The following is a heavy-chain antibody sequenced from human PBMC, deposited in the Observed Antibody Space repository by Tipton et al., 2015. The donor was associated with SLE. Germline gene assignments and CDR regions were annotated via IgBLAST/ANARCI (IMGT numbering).Heavy chain of an antibody. V-gene: IGHV1-2*02. CDR2: LNANSGFT. Sequence: QLVQSGAELKRPGASVKVSCKASGYTFTGYFMHWVRQAPGQGLEWLGWLNANSGFTNYAQKFQGRVSMTRDTSISTTYMELGRLTFDDTAVYYCAREPTGPFDIWGQGTMVTVSS. CDR3: AREPTGPFDI. D-gene: IGHD2-8*02. J-gene: IGHJ3*02. CDR1: GYTFTGYF.